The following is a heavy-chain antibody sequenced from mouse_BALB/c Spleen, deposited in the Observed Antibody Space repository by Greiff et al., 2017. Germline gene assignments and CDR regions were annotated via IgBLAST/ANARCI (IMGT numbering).Heavy chain of an antibody. CDR2: IDTSDSYT. CDR1: GYTFTDYW. J-gene: IGHJ2*01. CDR3: ARYYGNYVFDS. D-gene: IGHD2-1*01. V-gene: IGHV1-69*01. Sequence: QVQLQQPGAELVMPGASVKMSCKASGYTFTDYWMHWVKQRPGQGLEWIGAIDTSDSYTSYNQKFKGKATLTVDESSSTAYMQLSSLTSEDSAVYNCARYYGNYVFDSGGEGTTLTVSS.